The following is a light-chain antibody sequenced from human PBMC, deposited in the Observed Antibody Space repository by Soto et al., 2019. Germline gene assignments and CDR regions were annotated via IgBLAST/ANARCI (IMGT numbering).Light chain of an antibody. CDR3: QQRSSWPRT. Sequence: EIMMTQSPATLSVSPGERVTLSCRASQSVSSNLAWYQQKVGQAPRLLIYDASNRATGIPVRFSGRGSGTDFTLTISSLEPEDFAIYYCQQRSSWPRTFGRGTKV. J-gene: IGKJ1*01. V-gene: IGKV3-11*01. CDR1: QSVSSN. CDR2: DAS.